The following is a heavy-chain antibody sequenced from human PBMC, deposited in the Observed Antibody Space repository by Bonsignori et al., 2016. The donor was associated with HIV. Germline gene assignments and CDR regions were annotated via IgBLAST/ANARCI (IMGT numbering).Heavy chain of an antibody. CDR3: ARGDHCSGGSCYSAALNY. V-gene: IGHV4-34*01. D-gene: IGHD2-15*01. Sequence: WIRQPPGKGLEWIGEINHSGSTNYNPSLKSRVTISVDTSKNQFSLKLSSVTAADTAVYYCARGDHCSGGSCYSAALNYWGQGTLVTVSS. CDR2: INHSGST. J-gene: IGHJ4*02.